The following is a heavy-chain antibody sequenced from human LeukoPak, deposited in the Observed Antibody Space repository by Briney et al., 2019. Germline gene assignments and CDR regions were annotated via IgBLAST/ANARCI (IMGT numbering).Heavy chain of an antibody. D-gene: IGHD6-13*01. V-gene: IGHV4-59*08. J-gene: IGHJ6*02. CDR3: ARHKPETREIRAAAGTRPRTNYYYYYGMDV. CDR1: GDSFGRHY. Sequence: SETLSLTCTVSGDSFGRHYWSWIRQPPGKGLEWIGYIYYSGSTNYNPSLKSRVTISVDTSKNQFSLKLSSVTAADTAVYYCARHKPETREIRAAAGTRPRTNYYYYYGMDVWGQGTTVTVSS. CDR2: IYYSGST.